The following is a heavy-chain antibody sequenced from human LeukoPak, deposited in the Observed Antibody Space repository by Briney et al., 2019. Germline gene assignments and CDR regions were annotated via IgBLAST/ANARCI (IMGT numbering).Heavy chain of an antibody. Sequence: GGSLRLSCAASGFTFCSYAMHWVRQAPGKGLEWVAVISYDGSNKYYADSVKGRFTISRDNSKNTLYLQMNSLRAEDTAVYYCARGGRQNSSGYARWFDPWGQGTLVTVSS. CDR3: ARGGRQNSSGYARWFDP. CDR2: ISYDGSNK. V-gene: IGHV3-30*01. D-gene: IGHD3-22*01. J-gene: IGHJ5*02. CDR1: GFTFCSYA.